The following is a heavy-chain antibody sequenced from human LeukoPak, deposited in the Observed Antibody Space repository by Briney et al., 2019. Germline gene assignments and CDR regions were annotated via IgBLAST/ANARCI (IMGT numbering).Heavy chain of an antibody. D-gene: IGHD4-17*01. Sequence: SETLSLTCTVSGGSISSYYWSWIRQPPGKGREWIGYIYYSGSTNYRPSLKSRVTMSVDTSKNQFSLKLSSVTAADTAVYYCARHDYGDYDFDYWGQGTLVTVST. CDR2: IYYSGST. V-gene: IGHV4-59*08. J-gene: IGHJ4*02. CDR3: ARHDYGDYDFDY. CDR1: GGSISSYY.